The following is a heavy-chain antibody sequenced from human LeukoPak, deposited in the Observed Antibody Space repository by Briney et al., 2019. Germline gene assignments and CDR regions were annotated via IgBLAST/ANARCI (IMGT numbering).Heavy chain of an antibody. CDR1: GGTFSSYA. V-gene: IGHV1-69*13. CDR2: IIPIFGTA. Sequence: SVKVSCKASGGTFSSYAISWVRQAPGQGLEWMGGIIPIFGTANYAQKFQGRVTITADESTSTAYMELSSLRSEDTAVYYCARALRFLEWLDYYYYMDVWGKGTTVTVSS. CDR3: ARALRFLEWLDYYYYMDV. D-gene: IGHD3-3*01. J-gene: IGHJ6*03.